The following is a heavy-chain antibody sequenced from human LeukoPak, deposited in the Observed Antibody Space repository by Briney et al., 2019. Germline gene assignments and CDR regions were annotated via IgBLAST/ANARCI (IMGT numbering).Heavy chain of an antibody. CDR2: INHSGST. J-gene: IGHJ4*02. Sequence: SETLSLTCAVYGGSFSGYYWSWIRQPPGKGLEWIGEINHSGSTNYNPSLKSRVTISVDTSKNQFSLKLSSMTAADTAVYYCASRGFPLAFDYWGQGTLVTVSS. V-gene: IGHV4-34*01. CDR3: ASRGFPLAFDY. CDR1: GGSFSGYY. D-gene: IGHD3-10*01.